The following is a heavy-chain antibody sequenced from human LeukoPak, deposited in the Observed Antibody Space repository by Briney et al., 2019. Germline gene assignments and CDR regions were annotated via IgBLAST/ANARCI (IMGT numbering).Heavy chain of an antibody. V-gene: IGHV3-43*02. CDR3: ANLYYYDSSGYLNYYYGVDV. CDR2: ISGNGGST. J-gene: IGHJ6*02. Sequence: PGGSLRLSCAASGFTFDDYAMHWVRQAPGKGLEWVSLISGNGGSTYYADSVKGRFTISRDNSKNSLYLQMNSLRTEDTALYYCANLYYYDSSGYLNYYYGVDVWGQGTTVTVSS. CDR1: GFTFDDYA. D-gene: IGHD3-22*01.